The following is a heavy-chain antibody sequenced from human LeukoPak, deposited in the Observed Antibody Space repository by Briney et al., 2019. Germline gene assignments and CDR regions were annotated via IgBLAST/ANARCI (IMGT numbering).Heavy chain of an antibody. V-gene: IGHV4-39*07. Sequence: ETLSLTCTVSGGSISSSSYYWGWIRQPPGKGLEWIGTIYYSGSTYYNPSLKSRVTISVDTSKNQFSLKLSSVTAADTAVYYCASGSGYDYFQGYWGQGTLVTVSS. CDR3: ASGSGYDYFQGY. CDR1: GGSISSSSYY. J-gene: IGHJ4*02. D-gene: IGHD5-12*01. CDR2: IYYSGST.